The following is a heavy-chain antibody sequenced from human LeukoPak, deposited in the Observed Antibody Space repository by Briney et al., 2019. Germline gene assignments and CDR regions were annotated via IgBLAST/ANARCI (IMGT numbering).Heavy chain of an antibody. Sequence: GGSLSLSCAASGFTFSSYDIHWVRQATGKGLECVSGIVTAGEIYYPGSVKGRFTISRENAKNSLYLQMNSLRAGDTAVYYCARAAYSSTWYSRYFDLWGRGTLVTVSS. CDR2: IVTAGEI. J-gene: IGHJ2*01. CDR3: ARAAYSSTWYSRYFDL. V-gene: IGHV3-13*01. CDR1: GFTFSSYD. D-gene: IGHD6-13*01.